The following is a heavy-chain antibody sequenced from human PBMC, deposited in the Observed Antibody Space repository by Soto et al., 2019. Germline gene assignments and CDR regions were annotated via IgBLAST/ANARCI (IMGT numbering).Heavy chain of an antibody. D-gene: IGHD3-3*01. CDR1: GYTFTSYA. CDR3: ARDLRSSTYYEFWSGYPPNNWFDP. V-gene: IGHV1-3*01. CDR2: INANNGNT. Sequence: ASVKVSCKASGYTFTSYAMHWVRQAPGQRLEWMGWINANNGNTKYSQKFQGRVTITRDTSTSTANMELSSLRSEDTAVYYCARDLRSSTYYEFWSGYPPNNWFDPWGQGTLVTVSS. J-gene: IGHJ5*02.